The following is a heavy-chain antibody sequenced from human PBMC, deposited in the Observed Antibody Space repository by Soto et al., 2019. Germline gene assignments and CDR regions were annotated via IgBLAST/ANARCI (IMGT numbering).Heavy chain of an antibody. V-gene: IGHV1-3*01. Sequence: GASVKVCCKASGYTFTRYAMHWVRQAPGQRLEWMGWINAGNGNTKYSQKFQGRVTITRDTSASTAYMELSSLRSEDTAVYYCARASNYDFWSGYHQAYYYCGMDVWGQGTTVTVSS. J-gene: IGHJ6*02. CDR3: ARASNYDFWSGYHQAYYYCGMDV. CDR2: INAGNGNT. D-gene: IGHD3-3*01. CDR1: GYTFTRYA.